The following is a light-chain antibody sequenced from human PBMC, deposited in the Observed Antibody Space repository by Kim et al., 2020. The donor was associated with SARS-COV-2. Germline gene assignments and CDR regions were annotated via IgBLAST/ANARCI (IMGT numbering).Light chain of an antibody. CDR1: SSDVGGYNY. Sequence: QSALTQPPSASGSPGQSVTISCTGTSSDVGGYNYVSWYQQHPGKAPQLMIYEVSKRPSGVPDRFSDSKSGNTASLTVSGLQAEDEADYYCCSYAGSNHLVGGGTQLTVL. V-gene: IGLV2-8*01. CDR2: EVS. J-gene: IGLJ2*01. CDR3: CSYAGSNHL.